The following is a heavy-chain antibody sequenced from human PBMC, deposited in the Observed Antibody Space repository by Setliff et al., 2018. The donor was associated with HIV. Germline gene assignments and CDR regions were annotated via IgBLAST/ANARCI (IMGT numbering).Heavy chain of an antibody. CDR2: VIPILGMT. V-gene: IGHV1-69*13. J-gene: IGHJ4*02. D-gene: IGHD3-10*01. CDR1: GGTFRSHS. Sequence: AASVKVSCKASGGTFRSHSISWVRQAPGHGLEWMGGVIPILGMTKYAQNFQGRVTITADESTTTAHMELSSLRSDDTAVYYCARAGSYFDSSPFDHWGQGTLVTVSS. CDR3: ARAGSYFDSSPFDH.